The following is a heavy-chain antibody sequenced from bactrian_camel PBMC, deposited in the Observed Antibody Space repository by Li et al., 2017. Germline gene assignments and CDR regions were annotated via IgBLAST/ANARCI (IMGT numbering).Heavy chain of an antibody. CDR2: FYSDGRT. CDR3: ATGEPGAVVGTGALFGR. D-gene: IGHD6*01. Sequence: VQLVESGGGLVQPGGSLRLSCAASGFTFSSLFMNWVRQAPGKGLEWVSSFYSDGRTYYADSVKGRFIISRDNAKSTVSLQMNSLKSEDTALYYCATGEPGAVVGTGALFGRWGQGTQVTVS. J-gene: IGHJ6*01. CDR1: GFTFSSLF. V-gene: IGHV3S10*01.